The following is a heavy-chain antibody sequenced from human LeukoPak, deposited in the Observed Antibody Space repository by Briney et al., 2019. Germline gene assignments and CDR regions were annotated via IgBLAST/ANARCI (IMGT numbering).Heavy chain of an antibody. D-gene: IGHD6-6*01. J-gene: IGHJ4*02. CDR2: INQDGSVK. Sequence: GGSLRLSCAASGFTFSNYWMSWVRQAPGKGLEWVANINQDGSVKYYVDSVKGRFTISRGNAKNSLSLQMNTLRAEDTAVYYCARIGYSSSSMDYWGQGTLVTVSS. CDR1: GFTFSNYW. V-gene: IGHV3-7*01. CDR3: ARIGYSSSSMDY.